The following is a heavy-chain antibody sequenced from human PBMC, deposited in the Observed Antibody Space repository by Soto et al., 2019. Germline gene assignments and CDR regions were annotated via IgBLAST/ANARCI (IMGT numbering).Heavy chain of an antibody. V-gene: IGHV3-23*01. CDR3: ARGDYYDSSGPFSYAFGF. Sequence: GSLRLSCAASGFTFSSSAMSWVRQAPGKGLEWVSAIRGDGGNTDYADSVRGRFTISRDNSKNTLYLQMNSLRAGDTAVYYCARGDYYDSSGPFSYAFGFCGHGTMVTVPS. J-gene: IGHJ3*01. D-gene: IGHD3-22*01. CDR1: GFTFSSSA. CDR2: IRGDGGNT.